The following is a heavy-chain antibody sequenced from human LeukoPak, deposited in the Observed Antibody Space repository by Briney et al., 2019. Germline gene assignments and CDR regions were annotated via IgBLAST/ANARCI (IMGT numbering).Heavy chain of an antibody. CDR2: IQYNGNNK. CDR3: AKDNRDYYIDY. Sequence: GGSLRLSCSVSGLTFYTYAMSWVRQAPGKGLEWVTFIQYNGNNKYYADSVKGRFTISRDNSKNTLYLQMNSLRAEDTAVYYCAKDNRDYYIDYWGQGTLVTVSS. CDR1: GLTFYTYA. V-gene: IGHV3-30*02. D-gene: IGHD3-10*01. J-gene: IGHJ4*02.